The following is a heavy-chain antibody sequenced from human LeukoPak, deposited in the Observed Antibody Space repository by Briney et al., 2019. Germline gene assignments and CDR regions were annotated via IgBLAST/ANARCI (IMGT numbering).Heavy chain of an antibody. D-gene: IGHD7-27*01. CDR2: IRYDGSNK. CDR1: GFTFSSYG. J-gene: IGHJ4*02. Sequence: PGGSLRLSCAASGFTFSSYGMHWVRQAPGKGLEWVAFIRYDGSNKYYADSVKGRFTISRDNSKNTLYLQMNSLRAEDTAVYYCAKVANWEYYFDYWGQGTLVTVSS. V-gene: IGHV3-30*02. CDR3: AKVANWEYYFDY.